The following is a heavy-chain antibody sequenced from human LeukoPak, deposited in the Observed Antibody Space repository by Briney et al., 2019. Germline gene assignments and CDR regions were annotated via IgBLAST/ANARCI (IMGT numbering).Heavy chain of an antibody. CDR1: GGSISSYY. V-gene: IGHV4-59*12. Sequence: SETLSLTCTVSGGSISSYYWSWIRQPPGKGLEWIGYIYHSGSTYYNPSLKSRVTISVDRSKNQFSLKLSSVTAADTAVYYCASAPYGGALDYWGQGTLVTVSS. D-gene: IGHD4-23*01. J-gene: IGHJ4*02. CDR2: IYHSGST. CDR3: ASAPYGGALDY.